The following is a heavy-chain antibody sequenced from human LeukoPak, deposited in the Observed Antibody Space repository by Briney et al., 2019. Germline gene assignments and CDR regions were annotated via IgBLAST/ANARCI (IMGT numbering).Heavy chain of an antibody. V-gene: IGHV4-59*01. CDR2: IYYSGST. D-gene: IGHD3-3*01. CDR1: GGSISSYQ. J-gene: IGHJ4*02. Sequence: PSETLSLTCTVSGGSISSYQWSWIRQPPGKGLEWIGNIYYSGSTNYSPSLKSRVIISVDTSKNQFSLKLSPVIAADTAVYYCARGANYDFWSGYRRPVDYWGQGTLVTVSS. CDR3: ARGANYDFWSGYRRPVDY.